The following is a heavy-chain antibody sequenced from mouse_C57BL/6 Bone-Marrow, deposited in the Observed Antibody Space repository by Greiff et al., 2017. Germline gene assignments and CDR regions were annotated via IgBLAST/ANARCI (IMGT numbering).Heavy chain of an antibody. Sequence: QVQLQQSGPGLVQPSQSLSITCTVSGFSLTSYGVHWVRQSPGKGLEWLGVIWSGGSTDYNAAFISSLSISKDNSKSQVFFKMNSLQADDTAIYYCDSLSMIATPCAYWGQGTLVTVSA. CDR1: GFSLTSYG. V-gene: IGHV2-2*01. D-gene: IGHD2-3*01. J-gene: IGHJ3*01. CDR3: DSLSMIATPCAY. CDR2: IWSGGST.